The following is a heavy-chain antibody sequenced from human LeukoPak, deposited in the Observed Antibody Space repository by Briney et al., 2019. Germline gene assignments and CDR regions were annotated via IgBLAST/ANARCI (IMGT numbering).Heavy chain of an antibody. Sequence: ASVKVSCKASGYTFTSYHMHWVRQAPGQGLEWMGKINLSGGSTTYAQKFQGRVTVTRDTSTSTVYMELSSLRSEDTAVYYCARDYVDDIPMIKDYWGQGTLVTVSS. D-gene: IGHD2-8*01. V-gene: IGHV1-46*01. CDR2: INLSGGST. CDR1: GYTFTSYH. CDR3: ARDYVDDIPMIKDY. J-gene: IGHJ4*02.